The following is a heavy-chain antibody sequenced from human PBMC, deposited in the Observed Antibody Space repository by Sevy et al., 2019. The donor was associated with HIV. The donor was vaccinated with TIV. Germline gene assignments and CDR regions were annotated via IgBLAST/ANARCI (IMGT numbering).Heavy chain of an antibody. CDR1: GGSISSYY. CDR2: IYYSGST. J-gene: IGHJ3*02. D-gene: IGHD6-13*01. CDR3: ATSKPGIAGTRAFDI. Sequence: SETLSLTCTVSGGSISSYYWSWIRQPPGKGLEWIGYIYYSGSTNYNPPLKSRVTISVDTSKNQFSLKLSSVTAADTAVYYCATSKPGIAGTRAFDIWGQGTMVTVSS. V-gene: IGHV4-59*01.